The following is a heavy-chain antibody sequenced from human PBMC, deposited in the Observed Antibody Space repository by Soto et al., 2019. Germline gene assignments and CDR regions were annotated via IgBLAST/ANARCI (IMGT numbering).Heavy chain of an antibody. J-gene: IGHJ4*02. Sequence: ASVKVSCKASGYSFTSLHFNWVRQATGQGLEWIGWMNPHSGDTGFAQRFQGRVTITADKSTSTAYMELSSLRSEDTAVYYCARDEGYCSGGSCYYFDYWGQGTLVTVSS. CDR1: GYSFTSLH. D-gene: IGHD2-15*01. CDR2: MNPHSGDT. CDR3: ARDEGYCSGGSCYYFDY. V-gene: IGHV1-8*01.